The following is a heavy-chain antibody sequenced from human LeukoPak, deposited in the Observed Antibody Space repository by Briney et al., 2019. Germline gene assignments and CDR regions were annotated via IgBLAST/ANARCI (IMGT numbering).Heavy chain of an antibody. J-gene: IGHJ4*02. D-gene: IGHD3-10*01. CDR2: ISPTGEST. V-gene: IGHV3-21*01. Sequence: GGSLRLSCAASGFTFNSYTMNWVRQATGKGLEWVSSISPTGESTWSADSVKGRFTISRDNAKNSVYLQMNSLRVEDSAVYFCSRDFLGESGAGGYWGQGTLVTVSS. CDR1: GFTFNSYT. CDR3: SRDFLGESGAGGY.